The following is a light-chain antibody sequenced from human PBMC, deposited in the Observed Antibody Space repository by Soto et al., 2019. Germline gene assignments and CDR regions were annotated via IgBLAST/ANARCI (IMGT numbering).Light chain of an antibody. CDR1: SSNIGAGYD. CDR2: GNS. Sequence: QSVLPQPPSVSGAPGQRVTISCTGSSSNIGAGYDVHWYQQLPGTAPKLLIYGNSNRPSGVPDRFSGSKSGTSASLAITGLQAEYEGDYYCQSYDSSLSAYVVFGGGTKLTVL. CDR3: QSYDSSLSAYVV. J-gene: IGLJ2*01. V-gene: IGLV1-40*01.